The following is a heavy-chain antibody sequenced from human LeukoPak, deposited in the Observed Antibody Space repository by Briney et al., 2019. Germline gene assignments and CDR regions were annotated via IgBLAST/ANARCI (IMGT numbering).Heavy chain of an antibody. CDR1: RYTFTGYY. CDR3: ARESYGDYGWFDP. Sequence: ASVKVSCKLSRYTFTGYYIHRVREAPGQRDEGMGGINPNSGGTNYAQKFHGRVTMTRDTSISTAYMELSRLRSDDTAVYYCARESYGDYGWFDPWGQGTLVTVSS. V-gene: IGHV1-2*02. J-gene: IGHJ5*02. D-gene: IGHD4-17*01. CDR2: INPNSGGT.